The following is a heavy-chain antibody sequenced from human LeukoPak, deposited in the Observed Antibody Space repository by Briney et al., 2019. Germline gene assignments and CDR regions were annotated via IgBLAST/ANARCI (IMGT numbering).Heavy chain of an antibody. Sequence: ASVKVSCKASGYTFTGYYMHWVRQAPGQGLEWMGWINPNSGGTNYAQKFQGRVTITRDTSASTAYMELSSLRSEDMAVYYCARAGYYDSSGYSAFDYWGQGTLVTVSS. J-gene: IGHJ4*02. V-gene: IGHV1-2*02. CDR1: GYTFTGYY. D-gene: IGHD3-22*01. CDR2: INPNSGGT. CDR3: ARAGYYDSSGYSAFDY.